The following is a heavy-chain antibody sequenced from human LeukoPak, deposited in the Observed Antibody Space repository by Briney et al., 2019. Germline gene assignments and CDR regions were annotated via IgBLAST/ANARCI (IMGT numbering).Heavy chain of an antibody. J-gene: IGHJ4*02. CDR1: GYSFTSYW. CDR3: ASSQYDSSGYYTLGFDY. V-gene: IGHV5-51*01. Sequence: GESLKISCKGSGYSFTSYWIGWVRQMPGKGLEWMGIIYPGDSDTRYSPSFQGRVTISADKSISTAYLQWSSLKASDTAMYYCASSQYDSSGYYTLGFDYWGQGTLVTVSS. D-gene: IGHD3-22*01. CDR2: IYPGDSDT.